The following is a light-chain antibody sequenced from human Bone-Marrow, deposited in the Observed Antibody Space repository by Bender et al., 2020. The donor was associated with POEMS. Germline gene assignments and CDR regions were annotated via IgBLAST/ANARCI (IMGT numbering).Light chain of an antibody. V-gene: IGLV2-14*02. CDR1: SGDIGNYNL. J-gene: IGLJ2*01. CDR3: ASYSTTTTVI. CDR2: DVN. Sequence: QSALSQPASVSGSPGQSITISCTGTSGDIGNYNLVSWFQHHPGKVPKLMIYDVNKRPSGVPDRFSGSKSGNTASLTVSGLQAEDEADYYCASYSTTTTVIFGGGTKLTVL.